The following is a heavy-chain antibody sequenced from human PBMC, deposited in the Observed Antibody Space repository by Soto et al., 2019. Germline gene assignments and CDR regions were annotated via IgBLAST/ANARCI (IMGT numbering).Heavy chain of an antibody. J-gene: IGHJ4*02. CDR1: AYXXXXXX. V-gene: IGHV1-18*01. CDR2: IFPYTGDT. CDR3: ARGGFSSSWRLDY. Sequence: ASVKVSCKASAYXXXXXXXXXVRQAPGQGLEWMGSIFPYTGDTHYAQNLQARFTMTRDTSTNTAYMDLARLLFDDTAVCYCARGGFSSSWRLDYWGQGTLVTVSS. D-gene: IGHD6-13*01.